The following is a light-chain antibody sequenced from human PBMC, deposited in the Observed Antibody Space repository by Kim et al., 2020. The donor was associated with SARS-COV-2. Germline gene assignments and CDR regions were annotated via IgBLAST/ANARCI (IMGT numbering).Light chain of an antibody. CDR2: GAS. Sequence: SAGEGATLTCRASQSINSTYLAWYQQKPGQAPRRLIYGASSRATGIPDRFSGSGFGADFSLTISRLEPEDFAVYYCQQYASSPFTFGGGTKVDIK. V-gene: IGKV3-20*01. CDR3: QQYASSPFT. J-gene: IGKJ4*01. CDR1: QSINSTY.